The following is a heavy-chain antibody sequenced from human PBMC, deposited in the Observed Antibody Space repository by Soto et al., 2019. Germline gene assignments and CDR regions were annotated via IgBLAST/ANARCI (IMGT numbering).Heavy chain of an antibody. D-gene: IGHD5-18*01. CDR1: GGSISSGGYY. CDR3: ARGANSYGFSLDY. Sequence: PSETLSLTCTVSGGSISSGGYYWSWIRQHPGKGLEWIGYIYDSGTTYNNPSLKSRVTISVDTSKNQFSLKLSSVTAADTAVYYCARGANSYGFSLDYWGQGTLATVSS. CDR2: IYDSGTT. J-gene: IGHJ4*02. V-gene: IGHV4-31*03.